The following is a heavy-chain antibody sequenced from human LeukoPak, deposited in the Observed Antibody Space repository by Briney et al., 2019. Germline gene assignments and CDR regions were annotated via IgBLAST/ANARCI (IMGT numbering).Heavy chain of an antibody. J-gene: IGHJ4*02. Sequence: ASVKVSCKASGYTFTSYYMHWVRQAPGQGLEWMGIINPSGGSTSYAQKFQGRVTMTRDMSTSTVYMELSSLRSEDTAVYYCARDLIYDYDSSGLPAKFDYWGQGTLVTVSS. D-gene: IGHD3-22*01. CDR1: GYTFTSYY. CDR2: INPSGGST. V-gene: IGHV1-46*01. CDR3: ARDLIYDYDSSGLPAKFDY.